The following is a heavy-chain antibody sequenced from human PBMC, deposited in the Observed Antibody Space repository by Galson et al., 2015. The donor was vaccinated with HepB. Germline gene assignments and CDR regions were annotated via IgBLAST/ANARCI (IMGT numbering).Heavy chain of an antibody. D-gene: IGHD4-23*01. CDR2: IYYSGST. CDR1: GGSISSGGYY. CDR3: ARSPRRGTVVTPGSLDY. J-gene: IGHJ4*02. V-gene: IGHV4-39*01. Sequence: SETLSLTCTVSGGSISSGGYYWSWIRQHPGKGLEWIGYIYYSGSTYYNPSLKSRVTISVDTSKNQFSLKLSSVTAADTAVYYCARSPRRGTVVTPGSLDYWGQGTLVTVSS.